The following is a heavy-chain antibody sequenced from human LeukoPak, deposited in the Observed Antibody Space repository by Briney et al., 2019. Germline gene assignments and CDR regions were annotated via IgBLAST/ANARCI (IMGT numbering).Heavy chain of an antibody. J-gene: IGHJ1*01. CDR1: GGTFSSYT. V-gene: IGHV1-69*04. CDR3: ARDPSDSSSWIKGYFQH. D-gene: IGHD6-13*01. CDR2: IIPILGIA. Sequence: SVKVSCKASGGTFSSYTVSWVRQAPGQGLEWMGRIIPILGIANYAQKFQGRVTITADKSTSTAYMELSSLRSEDTAVYYCARDPSDSSSWIKGYFQHWGQGTLVTVSS.